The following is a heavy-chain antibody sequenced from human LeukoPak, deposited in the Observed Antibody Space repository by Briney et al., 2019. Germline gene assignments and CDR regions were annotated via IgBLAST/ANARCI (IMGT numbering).Heavy chain of an antibody. CDR1: GGSISSYY. CDR3: ARGPATYGGYVSPFDY. J-gene: IGHJ4*02. D-gene: IGHD4-17*01. Sequence: SETLSLTCTVSGGSISSYYWSWIRQPPGKGLEWIGYIYYSGSTNYNPSLKSRVTISVDTSKNQFSLKLSSVTAADTAVYYCARGPATYGGYVSPFDYWGQGTLVTVSS. V-gene: IGHV4-59*01. CDR2: IYYSGST.